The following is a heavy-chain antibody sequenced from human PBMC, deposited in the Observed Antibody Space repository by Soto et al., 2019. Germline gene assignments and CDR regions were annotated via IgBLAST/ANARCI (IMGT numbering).Heavy chain of an antibody. CDR3: ARVGPPSPSVIWFFDL. CDR2: IIPMLAAP. D-gene: IGHD2-21*01. CDR1: GGSFRTYA. V-gene: IGHV1-69*01. Sequence: QGPLVQSGAEVKKPGSSVQVSCKASGGSFRTYAINWVRQAPGQGLEWMGGIIPMLAAPTYAQKFQGRLTITADESTITVYMELSSLTSEDTAVYYCARVGPPSPSVIWFFDLWGRGTLVTVSS. J-gene: IGHJ2*01.